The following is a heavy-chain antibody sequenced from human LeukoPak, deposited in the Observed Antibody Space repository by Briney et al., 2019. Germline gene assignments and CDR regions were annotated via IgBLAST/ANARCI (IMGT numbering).Heavy chain of an antibody. Sequence: PSETLSLTCTVSGGSISSYYWSWIRQPPGKRLEWIGYIYYSGSTNYNPSLKSRVTISVDTSKNHFSLKLSSVTAADTAVYYCARGLGGSYRAWYAFDFWGQGTMVTVSS. CDR2: IYYSGST. V-gene: IGHV4-59*08. D-gene: IGHD5-18*01. CDR3: ARGLGGSYRAWYAFDF. J-gene: IGHJ3*01. CDR1: GGSISSYY.